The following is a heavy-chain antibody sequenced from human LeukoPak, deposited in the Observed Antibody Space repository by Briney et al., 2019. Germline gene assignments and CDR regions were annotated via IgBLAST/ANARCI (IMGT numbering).Heavy chain of an antibody. J-gene: IGHJ5*02. CDR1: GGTFSSHV. V-gene: IGHV1-69*06. CDR3: ARDVGITVADSFDP. CDR2: IIPIFRTA. D-gene: IGHD6-13*01. Sequence: SVKVSCKASGGTFSSHVFSWVRQAPGQGLEWMGGIIPIFRTANYAQKFQGRLTITADKSTSTAYMELRGLRSDDTAMYYCARDVGITVADSFDPWGQGTLVTVSS.